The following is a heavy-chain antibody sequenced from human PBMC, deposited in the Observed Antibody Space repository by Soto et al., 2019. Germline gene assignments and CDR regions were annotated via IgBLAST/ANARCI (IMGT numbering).Heavy chain of an antibody. D-gene: IGHD6-19*01. J-gene: IGHJ4*02. CDR3: ARASGGLVRYFDY. V-gene: IGHV3-11*06. Sequence: GGSLRLSCAASGFTFSDYYMSWIRQAPGKGLEWVSYISSSSSYTNYADSVKGRFTISRDNARNSLYLQMNSLRAEDTAVYYCARASGGLVRYFDYWGQGTLVTVSS. CDR2: ISSSSSYT. CDR1: GFTFSDYY.